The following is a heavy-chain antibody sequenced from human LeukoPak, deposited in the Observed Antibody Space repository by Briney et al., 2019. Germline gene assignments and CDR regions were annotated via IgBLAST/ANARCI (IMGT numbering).Heavy chain of an antibody. Sequence: GGSLRLSCAASGFTFSSYEMNWVRQAPGKGLEWVSYISSSGSTIYYADSVKGRFTISRDNAKNSLYLQMNSLRAEDTAFYYCARGGEWFSAGGVFDYWGQGTLVTVSS. J-gene: IGHJ4*02. CDR2: ISSSGSTI. CDR3: ARGGEWFSAGGVFDY. CDR1: GFTFSSYE. D-gene: IGHD2-8*01. V-gene: IGHV3-48*03.